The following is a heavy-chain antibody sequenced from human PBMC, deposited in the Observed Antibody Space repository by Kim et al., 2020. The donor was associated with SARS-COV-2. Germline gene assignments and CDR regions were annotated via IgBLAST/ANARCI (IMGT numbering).Heavy chain of an antibody. J-gene: IGHJ4*02. D-gene: IGHD4-4*01. CDR3: ARDMNPTVYDY. Sequence: KTKYSQKVQDRVTISRATSANTAYMELRSLTSEDTAVYYCARDMNPTVYDYWGQGTLVTVSS. V-gene: IGHV1-3*01. CDR2: KT.